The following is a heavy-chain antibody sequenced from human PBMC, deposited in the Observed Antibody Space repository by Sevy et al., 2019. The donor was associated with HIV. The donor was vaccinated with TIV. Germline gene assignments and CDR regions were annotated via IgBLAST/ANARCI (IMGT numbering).Heavy chain of an antibody. D-gene: IGHD6-6*01. CDR3: ARVNVSSSYWSYYYYYGMDV. CDR1: GFTVSSNY. J-gene: IGHJ6*02. Sequence: GGSLRLSCAASGFTVSSNYMSWVRQAPGKGLEWVSVIYSGGSTYYADSVKGRFTISRDNSKNTLYLQMNSLRAEDTAVYYCARVNVSSSYWSYYYYYGMDVWGQGTTVTVSS. V-gene: IGHV3-53*01. CDR2: IYSGGST.